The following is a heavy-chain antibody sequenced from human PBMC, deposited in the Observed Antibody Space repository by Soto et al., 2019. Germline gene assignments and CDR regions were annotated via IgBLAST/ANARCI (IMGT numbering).Heavy chain of an antibody. CDR2: ITSGSSYT. J-gene: IGHJ4*02. CDR3: ARGGGDDYANDY. D-gene: IGHD2-8*01. V-gene: IGHV3-21*01. Sequence: EVHLVESGGGLVPPGGSLRLSCAASEFTFSRYSMNWVRQAPGRGLEWVSSITSGSSYTFYVDSVKGRFTISRDNAKNSLYLQMNGLRAEDTAVYFCARGGGDDYANDYCGQGTLVTVSS. CDR1: EFTFSRYS.